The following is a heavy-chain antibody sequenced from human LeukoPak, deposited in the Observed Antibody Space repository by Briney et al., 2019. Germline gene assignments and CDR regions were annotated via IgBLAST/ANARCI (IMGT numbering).Heavy chain of an antibody. D-gene: IGHD2-8*01. CDR2: INPSGGGT. CDR1: GYTFTSYY. J-gene: IGHJ5*02. Sequence: ASVKAPCKASGYTFTSYYIHWVRQAPGQGLEWMGVINPSGGGTSYAQKFQGRVTMTRDTSTSTVYMDLRSLRSEDTAVYFCARDMLAVPSNWFDPWGQGTLVTVSS. CDR3: ARDMLAVPSNWFDP. V-gene: IGHV1-46*01.